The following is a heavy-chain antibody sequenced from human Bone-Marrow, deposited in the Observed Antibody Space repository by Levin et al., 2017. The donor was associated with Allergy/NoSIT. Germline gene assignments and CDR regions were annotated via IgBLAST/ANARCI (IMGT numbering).Heavy chain of an antibody. Sequence: PGGSLRLSCAVSGFTFSNYAMHWVRQAPGRGLEWVAFISLDGNTQYYADSVKGRFTFSRDNSNNTLHLQMNSLRVEDKAIYYCAKDTYTCSGGSCYFFDYWGQGALVTVSS. CDR1: GFTFSNYA. D-gene: IGHD2-15*01. V-gene: IGHV3-30*18. CDR2: ISLDGNTQ. CDR3: AKDTYTCSGGSCYFFDY. J-gene: IGHJ4*02.